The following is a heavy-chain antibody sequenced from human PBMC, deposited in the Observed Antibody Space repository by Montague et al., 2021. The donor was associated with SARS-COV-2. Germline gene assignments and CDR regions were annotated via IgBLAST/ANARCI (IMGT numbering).Heavy chain of an antibody. J-gene: IGHJ6*03. CDR1: GGSISSYY. V-gene: IGHV4-59*01. CDR2: IYYSGST. Sequence: SETLSLTCTVSGGSISSYYWSWIRQPPGKGLGWIGYIYYSGSTNYNPSLKSRVTITVDTSKNQFSLKLSSVTAADTAVYYCAGTYYDFWSGYIHYYYMDVWGKGTTVTVSS. D-gene: IGHD3-3*01. CDR3: AGTYYDFWSGYIHYYYMDV.